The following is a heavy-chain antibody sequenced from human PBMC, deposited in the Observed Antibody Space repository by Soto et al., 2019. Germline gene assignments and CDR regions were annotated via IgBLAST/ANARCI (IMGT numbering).Heavy chain of an antibody. D-gene: IGHD1-26*01. CDR2: IKSKTDGGTI. CDR3: TTLKYTGSYDRLFDL. CDR1: GFTFSNAW. J-gene: IGHJ2*01. Sequence: EVQLVESGGGLVKPGGSLRLSCAASGFTFSNAWMTWVRQAPGKGLEWVGRIKSKTDGGTIDYAAPVEGRFTISRDDSKDTLYLQVNSLKTEDTAVYYCTTLKYTGSYDRLFDLWGRGTLVTVSS. V-gene: IGHV3-15*01.